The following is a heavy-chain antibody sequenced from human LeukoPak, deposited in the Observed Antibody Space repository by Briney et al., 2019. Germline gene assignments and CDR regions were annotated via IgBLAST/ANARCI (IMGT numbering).Heavy chain of an antibody. CDR1: GFTFSSYA. J-gene: IGHJ4*02. CDR3: AGNWNYYSAFDY. CDR2: ISYDGSNK. V-gene: IGHV3-30-3*01. D-gene: IGHD1-7*01. Sequence: GGSLRLSCAASGFTFSSYAMHWVRQAPGKGLEWVAVISYDGSNKYYADSVKGRFTISRHNSKNTLYLQMNSLRAEDTAVYYCAGNWNYYSAFDYWGQGTLVTVSS.